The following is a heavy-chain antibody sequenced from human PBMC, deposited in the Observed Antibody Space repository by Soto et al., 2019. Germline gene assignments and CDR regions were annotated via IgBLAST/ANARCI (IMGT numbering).Heavy chain of an antibody. V-gene: IGHV1-18*01. J-gene: IGHJ3*01. Sequence: ASVKVSCKASGYTFTSYGISWVLQAPGQGLEWMGWISAYNGNTNYAQKLQGRVTMTTDTSPSTAYMELRSLRSDDTAVYYCERDSSRFVLLRFGGGTKRDDWG. CDR3: ERDSSRFVLLRFGGGTKRDD. CDR2: ISAYNGNT. D-gene: IGHD3-10*01. CDR1: GYTFTSYG.